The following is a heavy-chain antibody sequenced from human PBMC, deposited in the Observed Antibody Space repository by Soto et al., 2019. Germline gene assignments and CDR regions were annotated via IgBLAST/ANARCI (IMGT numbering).Heavy chain of an antibody. J-gene: IGHJ5*02. D-gene: IGHD3-3*01. CDR1: WGSSINSSYC. CDR2: IYYNGST. CDR3: ARPERYYDFWSGYFDP. Sequence: PLVIMSLTWSVAWGSSINSSYCWGWIQQPPGKGLEWIGSIYYNGSTYYNPSLKSRVTISVDTSKNQFSLKLSSVTAADTAVYYCARPERYYDFWSGYFDPWGQGTLVTVSS. V-gene: IGHV4-39*01.